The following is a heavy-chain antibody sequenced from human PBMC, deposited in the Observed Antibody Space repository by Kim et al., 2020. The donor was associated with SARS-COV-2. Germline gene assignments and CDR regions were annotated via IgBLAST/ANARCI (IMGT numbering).Heavy chain of an antibody. J-gene: IGHJ4*02. D-gene: IGHD6-19*01. CDR2: K. CDR3: ARGGFIAVGDY. Sequence: KYYVDSVKGRFTISRDNAKNSLYLQMNSLRAEDTAVYYCARGGFIAVGDYWGQGTLVTVSS. V-gene: IGHV3-7*01.